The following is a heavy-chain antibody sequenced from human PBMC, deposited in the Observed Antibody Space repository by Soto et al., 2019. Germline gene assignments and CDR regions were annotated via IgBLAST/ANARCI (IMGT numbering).Heavy chain of an antibody. V-gene: IGHV1-18*01. D-gene: IGHD3-10*01. Sequence: QVHLVQSGAEVKKPGASVKVSCKGSGYAFTTYGITWVRQAPGQGLEWMGWISAHNGNTNYAQKLQGRVTVTRDTSTRPAYMELRSLRSDDTAVYYCARGRYGAYWGQGDLVTVSS. CDR3: ARGRYGAY. J-gene: IGHJ4*02. CDR1: GYAFTTYG. CDR2: ISAHNGNT.